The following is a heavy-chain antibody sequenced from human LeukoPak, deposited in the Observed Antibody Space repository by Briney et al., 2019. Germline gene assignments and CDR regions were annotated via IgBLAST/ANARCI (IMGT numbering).Heavy chain of an antibody. V-gene: IGHV3-23*01. CDR1: GFTVSSNY. J-gene: IGHJ3*02. Sequence: QPGGSLRLSCAASGFTVSSNYMSWVRQAPGKGLEWVSAISGSGGSTYYADSVKGRFTISRDNSKNTLYLQMNSLRAEDTAVYYCAKDLSSGWPDAFDIWGQGTMVTVSP. CDR3: AKDLSSGWPDAFDI. D-gene: IGHD6-19*01. CDR2: ISGSGGST.